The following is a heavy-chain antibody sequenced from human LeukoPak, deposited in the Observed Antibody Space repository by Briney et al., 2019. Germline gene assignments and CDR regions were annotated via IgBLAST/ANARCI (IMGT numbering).Heavy chain of an antibody. CDR1: VSTFRNHA. D-gene: IGHD2-2*01. V-gene: IGHV3-30*04. J-gene: IGHJ6*03. CDR2: ISHDGTND. Sequence: GGSLRLSCAASVSTFRNHAIHWVRQAPGKGLEWVTVISHDGTNDYYRDSVKGRFTISRDNSKNTVLLQMNSLSPDDTAVYYCVGSPTYYYMDVWGKGTTVTVSS. CDR3: VGSPTYYYMDV.